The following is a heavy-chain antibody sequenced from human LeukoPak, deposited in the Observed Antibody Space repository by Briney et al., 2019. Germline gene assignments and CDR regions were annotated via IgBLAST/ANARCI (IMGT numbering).Heavy chain of an antibody. CDR2: IIPIFGTA. CDR1: GGTFSSYA. CDR3: ARKQQQLVRYNWFDP. Sequence: ASVKVSCKASGGTFSSYAISWVRQAPGQGLEWMGGIIPIFGTANYAQKFQGRVTITADKSTSTAYVELSSLRSEDTAVYYCARKQQQLVRYNWFDPWGQGTLVTVSS. D-gene: IGHD6-13*01. J-gene: IGHJ5*02. V-gene: IGHV1-69*06.